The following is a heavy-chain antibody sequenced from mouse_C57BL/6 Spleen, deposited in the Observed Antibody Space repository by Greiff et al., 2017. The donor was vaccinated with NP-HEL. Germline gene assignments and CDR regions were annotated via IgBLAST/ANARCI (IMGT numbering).Heavy chain of an antibody. CDR3: ARDETY. CDR2: ISDGGSYT. J-gene: IGHJ3*01. V-gene: IGHV5-4*01. CDR1: GFTFSSYA. Sequence: EVKVVESGGGLVKPGGSLKLSCAASGFTFSSYAMSWVRQTPEKRLEWVATISDGGSYTYYPDNVKGRFTISRDNAKNNLYLQMSHLKSEDTAMYYCARDETYWGQGTLVTVSA.